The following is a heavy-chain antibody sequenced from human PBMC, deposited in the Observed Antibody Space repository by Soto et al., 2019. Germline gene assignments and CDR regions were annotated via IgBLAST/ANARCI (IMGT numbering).Heavy chain of an antibody. CDR1: GDSVSSNDAT. J-gene: IGHJ5*01. V-gene: IGHV6-1*01. CDR2: TYYRPRWQT. Sequence: QVQLQQSGPGLVKPSQTLSLTCAISGDSVSSNDATWDWIRQSPSRGLEWLGRTYYRPRWQTDYAISVKXRXXXTXXTSNNQVSPQLTSVTPDDTAVYYCARLIGNSWLDSWGQGTLVTVSS. CDR3: ARLIGNSWLDS. D-gene: IGHD3-16*01.